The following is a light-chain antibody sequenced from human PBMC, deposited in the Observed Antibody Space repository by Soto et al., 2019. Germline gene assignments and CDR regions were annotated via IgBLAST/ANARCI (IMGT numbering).Light chain of an antibody. J-gene: IGLJ1*01. CDR2: EVV. CDR1: KNDIGVYDF. Sequence: QSVLTRPPSASGSPGQSVTSSCTGTKNDIGVYDFVSWYQHHPGKAPRLIIYEVVQRPSGVPDRFSGSKSGNTASLTVSGLQAADKADYFCKSYAGSNTYVFGSGTKDSVL. V-gene: IGLV2-8*01. CDR3: KSYAGSNTYV.